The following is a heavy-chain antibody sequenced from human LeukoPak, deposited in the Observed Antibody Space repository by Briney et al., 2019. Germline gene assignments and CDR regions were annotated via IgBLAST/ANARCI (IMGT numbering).Heavy chain of an antibody. Sequence: SETLSLTCTVSSGSISSGSYYWGWIRQPPGKGLEWIGSIYYSGSTYYNPSLKSRVTISVDTSKNQFSLKLSSVTAADTAVYYCARGKAVAATAYWGQGTLVTVSS. CDR3: ARGKAVAATAY. CDR1: SGSISSGSYY. D-gene: IGHD6-19*01. V-gene: IGHV4-39*01. CDR2: IYYSGST. J-gene: IGHJ4*02.